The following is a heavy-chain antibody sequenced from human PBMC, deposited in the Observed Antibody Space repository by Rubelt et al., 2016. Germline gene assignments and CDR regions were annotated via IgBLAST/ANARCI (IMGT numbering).Heavy chain of an antibody. CDR3: ARDWIQIWLYVGVLDY. J-gene: IGHJ4*02. CDR2: ISYDGSNK. V-gene: IGHV3-30*04. D-gene: IGHD5-18*01. Sequence: GLEWVAIISYDGSNKYYADSVRGRFTISRDNSKNTLYLEMNSLRAEDTAVYYCARDWIQIWLYVGVLDYWGQGTLVTVSS.